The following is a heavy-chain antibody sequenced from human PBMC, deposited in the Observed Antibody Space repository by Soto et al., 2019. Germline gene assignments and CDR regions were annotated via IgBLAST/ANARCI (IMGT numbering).Heavy chain of an antibody. D-gene: IGHD3-10*01. CDR1: GGSISSYY. Sequence: QVQLQESGPGLVKPSETLSLTCTVSGGSISSYYWSWIRQPPGKGLEWIGYIYYRGSTNYNPSLKSRVTISVDTSKNQFSLKLSSVTAADTAMYARFNWYFDLWGRGTLVTVSS. CDR3: FNWYFDL. V-gene: IGHV4-59*01. J-gene: IGHJ2*01. CDR2: IYYRGST.